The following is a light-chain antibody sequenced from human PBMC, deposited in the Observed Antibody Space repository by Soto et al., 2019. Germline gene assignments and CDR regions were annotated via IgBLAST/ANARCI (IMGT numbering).Light chain of an antibody. V-gene: IGKV1-39*01. CDR1: QSISDY. J-gene: IGKJ1*01. CDR3: QKSYSTPRT. Sequence: DIQMTHSPSSLSASVLYRVIITCRASQSISDYLNWYQQKPGKAPKLLICATSTLQSGVPSRFSGSGSGTNFTLTISTLQPEDFATYYCQKSYSTPRTFGQGTKVDIK. CDR2: ATS.